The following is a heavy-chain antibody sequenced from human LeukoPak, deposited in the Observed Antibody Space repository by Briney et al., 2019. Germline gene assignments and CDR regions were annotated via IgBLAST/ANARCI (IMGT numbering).Heavy chain of an antibody. V-gene: IGHV3-74*01. CDR1: GFIFSSYW. J-gene: IGHJ6*03. CDR3: ARGGDFWSGYSRGYYMDV. Sequence: GGSLGLSCAASGFIFSSYWMHWVRHAPGKGLVWVSRINTDGSSTSYADSVKGRFTISRDNAKNTLYLQMNSLRAEDTAVYYCARGGDFWSGYSRGYYMDVWGKGTTVTVSS. CDR2: INTDGSST. D-gene: IGHD3-3*01.